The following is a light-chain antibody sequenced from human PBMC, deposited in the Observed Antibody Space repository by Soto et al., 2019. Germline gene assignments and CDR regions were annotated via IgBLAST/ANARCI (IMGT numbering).Light chain of an antibody. CDR3: CSYAGSSTVV. CDR2: EGS. J-gene: IGLJ2*01. CDR1: SSDVGSYNL. V-gene: IGLV2-23*01. Sequence: QPASVSGSPGQSITISCTGTSSDVGSYNLVSWYQQHPGKAPKLMIYEGSKRPSGVSNRFSGSKSGNTASLTISGLQAEDEADYYCCSYAGSSTVVFGGGTQLTV.